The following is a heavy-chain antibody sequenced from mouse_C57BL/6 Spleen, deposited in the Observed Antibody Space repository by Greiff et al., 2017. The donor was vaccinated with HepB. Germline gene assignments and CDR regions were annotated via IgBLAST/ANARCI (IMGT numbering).Heavy chain of an antibody. J-gene: IGHJ4*01. CDR1: GFTFSSYG. CDR3: ASLNWYYAMDY. D-gene: IGHD4-1*01. CDR2: ISSGGSYT. V-gene: IGHV5-6*01. Sequence: EVQLVESGGDLVKPGGSLKLSCAASGFTFSSYGMSWVRQTPDKRLEWVATISSGGSYTYYPDSVKGRFTISRDNAKNTLYLQMSSLKSEDTAMYYCASLNWYYAMDYWGQGTSVTVSS.